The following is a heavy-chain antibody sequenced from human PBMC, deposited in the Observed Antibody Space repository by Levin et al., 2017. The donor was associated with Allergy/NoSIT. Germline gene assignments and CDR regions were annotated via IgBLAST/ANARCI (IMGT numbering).Heavy chain of an antibody. CDR3: AKDNTGRPFDI. Sequence: PGGSLRLSCKTSGYSFTTYAMNWLRQAPGQGLEWMGWINTYTGKPIYAPGFTGRFVFSLDTSVSTAYVQINSLKAEDTAVYYCAKDNTGRPFDIWGQGTTVTVSS. V-gene: IGHV7-4-1*02. CDR1: GYSFTTYA. CDR2: INTYTGKP. D-gene: IGHD2-8*02. J-gene: IGHJ3*02.